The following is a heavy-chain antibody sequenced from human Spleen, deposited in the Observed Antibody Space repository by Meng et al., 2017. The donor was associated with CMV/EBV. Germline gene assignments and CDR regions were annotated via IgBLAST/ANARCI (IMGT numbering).Heavy chain of an antibody. CDR1: GGSISSYY. Sequence: SETLSLTCTVSGGSISSYYWSWIRQPPGKGLEWIGYIYYSGSTNYNPSLKSRVTISVDTSKNQFCLKLSPVTAADTAVYYCARDRGNYDFWSGYRPYHWFDPWGQGTLVTVSS. D-gene: IGHD3-3*01. V-gene: IGHV4-59*01. J-gene: IGHJ5*02. CDR3: ARDRGNYDFWSGYRPYHWFDP. CDR2: IYYSGST.